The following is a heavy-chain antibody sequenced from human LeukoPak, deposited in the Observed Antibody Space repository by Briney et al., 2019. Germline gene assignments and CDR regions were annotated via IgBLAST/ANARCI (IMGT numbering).Heavy chain of an antibody. CDR1: GFTFSSYA. CDR3: AREVAIVVVVAATPSGLDY. V-gene: IGHV3-30-3*01. CDR2: ISYDGSNK. D-gene: IGHD2-15*01. Sequence: GRSLRLSCAASGFTFSSYAMHWVRQAPGKGLEWVAVISYDGSNKYYADSVKGRFTISRDNSENTLYLQMNSLRAEDTAVYYCAREVAIVVVVAATPSGLDYWGQGTLVTVSS. J-gene: IGHJ4*02.